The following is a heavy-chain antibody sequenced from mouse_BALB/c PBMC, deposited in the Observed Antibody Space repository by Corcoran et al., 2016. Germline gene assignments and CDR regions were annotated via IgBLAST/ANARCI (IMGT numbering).Heavy chain of an antibody. J-gene: IGHJ2*01. CDR2: IDPANGST. CDR1: GFNIKDTY. V-gene: IGHV14-3*02. D-gene: IGHD2-1*01. CDR3: GRSREGNYVVY. Sequence: EVQLQQSGAELVKTGASVKLSCTASGFNIKDTYMHWVKQRPEQGLEWIGRIDPANGSTKYDPKFQGKATMTADTSSNKVYLQLSSLTSEVTAVYYCGRSREGNYVVYWGQGTTLTVSS.